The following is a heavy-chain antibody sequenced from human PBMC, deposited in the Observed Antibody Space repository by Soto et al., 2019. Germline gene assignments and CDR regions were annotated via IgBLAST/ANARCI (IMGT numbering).Heavy chain of an antibody. Sequence: SETLSLTCAVYGASFSGYYWSWIRQPPGKGLEWIGEINHTGSTNYNPSLKSRVTISVDTSKNQFSLKLSSVTAADTAVYYCARQPIAVAGTGTDYYYYYGMDVWGQGTTVTVSS. V-gene: IGHV4-34*01. J-gene: IGHJ6*01. CDR2: INHTGST. CDR3: ARQPIAVAGTGTDYYYYYGMDV. D-gene: IGHD6-19*01. CDR1: GASFSGYY.